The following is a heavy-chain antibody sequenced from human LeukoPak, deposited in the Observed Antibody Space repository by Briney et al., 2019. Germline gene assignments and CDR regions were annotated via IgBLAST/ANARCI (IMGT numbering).Heavy chain of an antibody. CDR1: GFTFSSYG. Sequence: GGTLRLSCAASGFTFSSYGMSWVRQAPGKGLEWVSAISGSGGSTYYADSVKGRFTISRDNSKNTLYLQMNSLRAENTAVYYCARGSGSRDYWGQGTLVTVSS. V-gene: IGHV3-23*01. CDR3: ARGSGSRDY. J-gene: IGHJ4*02. CDR2: ISGSGGST. D-gene: IGHD1-26*01.